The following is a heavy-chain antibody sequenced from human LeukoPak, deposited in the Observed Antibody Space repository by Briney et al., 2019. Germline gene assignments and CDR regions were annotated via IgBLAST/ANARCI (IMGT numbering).Heavy chain of an antibody. D-gene: IGHD3-22*01. V-gene: IGHV4-59*08. J-gene: IGHJ3*02. CDR2: IYYSGST. CDR3: ARPRYYDSSGYYFDI. Sequence: PSETLSLTCTVSGGSISSYYWSWIRQPPGKGREWIGYIYYSGSTNYNPSLKSRVTISVDTSKNQFSLKLRSVTAADTAVYYCARPRYYDSSGYYFDIWGQGTMVTVSS. CDR1: GGSISSYY.